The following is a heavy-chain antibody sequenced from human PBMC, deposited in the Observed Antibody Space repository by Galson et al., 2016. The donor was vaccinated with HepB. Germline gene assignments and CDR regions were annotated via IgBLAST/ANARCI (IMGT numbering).Heavy chain of an antibody. D-gene: IGHD2-15*01. CDR2: IYYSGTP. CDR3: ARQIKDIVVVVDATQRNYEFNWFDP. Sequence: SETLSLTCTFSGGSISSRSYYWGWIRQPPGKGLEWIGSIYYSGTPYYNPSLKSRVTISVDMSKNHFSLKLSTVTAADTAIYYCARQIKDIVVVVDATQRNYEFNWFDPWGQGTLVTVSS. CDR1: GGSISSRSYY. J-gene: IGHJ5*02. V-gene: IGHV4-39*01.